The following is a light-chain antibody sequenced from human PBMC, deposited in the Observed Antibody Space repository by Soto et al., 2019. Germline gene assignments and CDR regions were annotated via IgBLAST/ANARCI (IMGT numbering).Light chain of an antibody. CDR1: GRSFENFNL. CDR2: EAN. Sequence: QSVLTQPASVSGSPGQSITISCTGAGRSFENFNLVSWYQHRPGKAPKLLISEANRRPSGLSDRFSACKSGNTASLTISGLQTDDESDYFCCSYDHDTSSVLFGGGTKLTVL. CDR3: CSYDHDTSSVL. J-gene: IGLJ3*02. V-gene: IGLV2-23*01.